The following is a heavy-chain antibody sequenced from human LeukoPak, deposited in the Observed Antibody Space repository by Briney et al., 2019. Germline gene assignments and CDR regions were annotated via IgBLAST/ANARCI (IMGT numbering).Heavy chain of an antibody. V-gene: IGHV4-59*08. CDR1: GGAISSYY. Sequence: SETLSLTCTVSGGAISSYYWSWIRQTPREGLEWIGYIYYSGSTNYNPSLKSRVTISVDTSKNQFSLKLSSVTAADTAVYYCARHEAQWNAFDIWGQGTMVTVSP. J-gene: IGHJ3*02. CDR2: IYYSGST. D-gene: IGHD6-19*01. CDR3: ARHEAQWNAFDI.